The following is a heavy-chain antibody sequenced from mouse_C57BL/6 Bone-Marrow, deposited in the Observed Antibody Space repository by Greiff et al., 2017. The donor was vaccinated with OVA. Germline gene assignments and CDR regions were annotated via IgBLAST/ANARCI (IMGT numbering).Heavy chain of an antibody. V-gene: IGHV3-6*01. J-gene: IGHJ2*01. CDR2: ISYDGSN. CDR1: GYSITSGYY. Sequence: DVQLQESGPGLVKPSQSLSLTRSVTGYSITSGYYWNWIRQFPGNKLEWMGYISYDGSNNYNPSLKNRISITRDTSKNQFFLKLNSVTTEDTATYYCARIITTVVAPDYWGQGTTLTVSS. D-gene: IGHD1-1*01. CDR3: ARIITTVVAPDY.